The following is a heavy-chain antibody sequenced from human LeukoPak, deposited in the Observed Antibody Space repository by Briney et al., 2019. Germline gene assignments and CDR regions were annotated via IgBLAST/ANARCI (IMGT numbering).Heavy chain of an antibody. CDR1: GYTFTDYY. D-gene: IGHD2-2*01. CDR2: INPNDGDT. V-gene: IGHV1-2*02. CDR3: ARANFLYCSSTTCLFDY. J-gene: IGHJ4*02. Sequence: WASVKVSCKASGYTFTDYYMHWVRQAPGRGFEWMGWINPNDGDTNYAQKFQGRVTMTRDTSISTAHMEVSRLRSDDTAVYYCARANFLYCSSTTCLFDYWGQGTLVTVSS.